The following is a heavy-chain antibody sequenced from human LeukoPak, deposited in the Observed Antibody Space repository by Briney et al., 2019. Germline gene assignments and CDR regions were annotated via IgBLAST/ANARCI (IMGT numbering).Heavy chain of an antibody. Sequence: GSLRLSCAASGFTFSSYSMNWVRQAPGKGLEWVSAISGSGGSTYYADSVKGRFTISRDNSKNTLYLQMNSLRAEDTAVYYCAKPGLYGGYNYWGQGTLVTVSS. J-gene: IGHJ4*02. V-gene: IGHV3-23*01. CDR1: GFTFSSYS. CDR3: AKPGLYGGYNY. D-gene: IGHD3-22*01. CDR2: ISGSGGST.